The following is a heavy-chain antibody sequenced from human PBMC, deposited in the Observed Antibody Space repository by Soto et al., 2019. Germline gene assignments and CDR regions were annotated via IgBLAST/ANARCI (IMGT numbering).Heavy chain of an antibody. CDR2: IKRDGSEK. V-gene: IGHV3-7*03. D-gene: IGHD3-16*01. J-gene: IGHJ4*02. CDR3: WGAGPGG. Sequence: EVHLVESGGGLVQPGGSLRLPCAASGFTFSNYWMNWVRQAPGKGLEWVANIKRDGSEKYYVDSVKGRFTISRDNAKNSLSLQMNSLRAEDTAVYYCWGAGPGGWGQGTLVTVSS. CDR1: GFTFSNYW.